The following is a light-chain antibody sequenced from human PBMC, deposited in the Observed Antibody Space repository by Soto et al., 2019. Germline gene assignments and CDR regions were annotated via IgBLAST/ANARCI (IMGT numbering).Light chain of an antibody. J-gene: IGKJ1*01. CDR3: QQYGSSPGT. CDR1: QSVSSNY. V-gene: IGKV3-20*01. Sequence: EIVLTKSPGTLSLSPGERATLSCRASQSVSSNYLAWYLQEPGQAPILLIYGASTRATGIPGRFSGSGSGTDFTLTPSRLEPEDFAVYYCQQYGSSPGTFGQGTKVDFK. CDR2: GAS.